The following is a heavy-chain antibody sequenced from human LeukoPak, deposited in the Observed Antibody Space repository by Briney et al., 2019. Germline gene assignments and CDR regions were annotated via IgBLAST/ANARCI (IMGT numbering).Heavy chain of an antibody. CDR2: MHYSGTT. CDR1: GGSISNSPYY. J-gene: IGHJ4*02. D-gene: IGHD1-26*01. CDR3: ARNDRGRPADY. V-gene: IGHV4-39*01. Sequence: SETLSLTCNVSGGSISNSPYYWGWIRRPPGKGLEWIGSMHYSGTTYHNRSLRIRVTISVDTSKNQFSLRLISVTAADTAVYYCARNDRGRPADYWGQGTLVTVSS.